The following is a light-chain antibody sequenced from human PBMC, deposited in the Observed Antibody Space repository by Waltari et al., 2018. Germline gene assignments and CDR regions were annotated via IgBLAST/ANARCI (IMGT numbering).Light chain of an antibody. V-gene: IGLV2-23*02. Sequence: QSALTQPASASGSPGQSITIPCTGTSRDIGSSHLVSRYQQHPGKAPNLIIYEVNRRPSGVSDRFSASKSVNTASLTISGLQADDEADYYCCSYAGDSTYVFGTGAKVTVL. J-gene: IGLJ1*01. CDR1: SRDIGSSHL. CDR2: EVN. CDR3: CSYAGDSTYV.